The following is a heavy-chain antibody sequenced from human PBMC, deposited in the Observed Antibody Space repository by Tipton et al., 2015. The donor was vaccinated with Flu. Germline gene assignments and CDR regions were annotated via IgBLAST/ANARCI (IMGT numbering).Heavy chain of an antibody. CDR2: IKRAGSST. CDR3: ARESAGTPLILDY. V-gene: IGHV3-74*01. J-gene: IGHJ4*02. Sequence: SLRLSCAASGFTFSSYWMHWVRQAPGKGLVWVSRIKRAGSSTSYADSVQGRFTISRDNAKNTLYLQMNSLRAEDTAVYYCARESAGTPLILDYLGQGILVTASS. D-gene: IGHD3-10*01. CDR1: GFTFSSYW.